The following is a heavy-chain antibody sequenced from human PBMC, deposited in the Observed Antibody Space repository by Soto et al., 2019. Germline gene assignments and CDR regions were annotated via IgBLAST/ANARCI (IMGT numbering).Heavy chain of an antibody. Sequence: VQLVQSGAEVRRPEESLKISCKGSGYSFNTYWIAWVRQVPGKGLEWMGNIYPADSDTRYSPSFQGQVTISVDRYISTAYLQWSSLKASDSAIYYCARFLTPPFEEYGLDVWGQGTTVTVSS. J-gene: IGHJ6*02. CDR2: IYPADSDT. V-gene: IGHV5-51*01. CDR3: ARFLTPPFEEYGLDV. D-gene: IGHD3-9*01. CDR1: GYSFNTYW.